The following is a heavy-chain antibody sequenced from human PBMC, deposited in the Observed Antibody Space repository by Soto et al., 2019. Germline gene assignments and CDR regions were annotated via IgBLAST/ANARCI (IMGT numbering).Heavy chain of an antibody. J-gene: IGHJ6*02. CDR2: ISSDGNSK. D-gene: IGHD1-26*01. Sequence: PGGSLRLSCAASGFAFNRYTMHWVRQAPGKGLEWVALISSDGNSKYYADSVKGRFTISRDSSKNTLYLHMNSLRTEDTAVYYCARVTGELDHYYYYGMDVWGQGTTVTVSS. CDR1: GFAFNRYT. V-gene: IGHV3-30-3*01. CDR3: ARVTGELDHYYYYGMDV.